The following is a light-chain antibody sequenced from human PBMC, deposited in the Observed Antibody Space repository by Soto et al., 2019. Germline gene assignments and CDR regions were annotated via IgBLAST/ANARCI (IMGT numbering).Light chain of an antibody. CDR3: QKYNSAPLT. CDR2: DVS. CDR1: QTVERW. V-gene: IGKV1-5*01. Sequence: DIQMTQSPSTLSASVGDSATLTCRASQTVERWLAWYQQKPGKAPNLVISDVSSLERGVPSRFSGSGSGTDFTLTISSLQPEDVAAYYCQKYNSAPLTFGGGTKVDIK. J-gene: IGKJ4*01.